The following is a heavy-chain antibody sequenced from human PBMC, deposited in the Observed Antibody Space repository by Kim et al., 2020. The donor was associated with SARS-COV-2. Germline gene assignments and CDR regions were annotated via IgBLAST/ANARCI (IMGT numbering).Heavy chain of an antibody. CDR2: T. CDR3: VKYYYGSGNDY. J-gene: IGHJ4*02. D-gene: IGHD3-10*01. V-gene: IGHV3-64D*09. Sequence: TYYADSVKGRFTISRDNSKNTLYLQMSSLRAEDTAVYYCVKYYYGSGNDYWGQGTLVTVSS.